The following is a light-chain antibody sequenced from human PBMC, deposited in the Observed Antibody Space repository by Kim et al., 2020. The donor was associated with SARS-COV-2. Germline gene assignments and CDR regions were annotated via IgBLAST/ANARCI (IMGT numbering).Light chain of an antibody. J-gene: IGLJ3*02. CDR3: QAWDSSILR. Sequence: SYELTQPPSVSVSPGQTASITCSGDKLGDKYACWYQQKPGQSPVLVIYQDSKRPSGIPERFSGSNSGNTATLTISGTQAMDEADYYCQAWDSSILRFGGGTQLTVL. V-gene: IGLV3-1*01. CDR2: QDS. CDR1: KLGDKY.